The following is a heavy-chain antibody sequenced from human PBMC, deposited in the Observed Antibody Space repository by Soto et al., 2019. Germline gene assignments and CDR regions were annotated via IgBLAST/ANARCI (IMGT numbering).Heavy chain of an antibody. V-gene: IGHV1-69*01. CDR1: GGTFNNFA. CDR3: ATATISPVSATLYHYGMDV. D-gene: IGHD6-25*01. CDR2: IMPVFHTT. J-gene: IGHJ6*02. Sequence: QVQLVQSGAEVKKPGSSVKVSCQASGGTFNNFAFTWVRQAPGQGLEWLGGIMPVFHTTNIAQTFQDRVTVTADDFTPTGYMEMTSLRYDDTAVYYCATATISPVSATLYHYGMDVWGQGTTVTVSS.